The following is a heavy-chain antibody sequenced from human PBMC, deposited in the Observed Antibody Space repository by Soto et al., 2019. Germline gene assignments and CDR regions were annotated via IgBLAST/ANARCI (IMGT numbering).Heavy chain of an antibody. CDR1: GFTFSSYG. Sequence: QVQLVESGGGVVQPGRSLRLSCAAYGFTFSSYGMHWVRQAPGKGLEWVAVIWYDGSNKYYADSVKGRFTISRDNSKNTLYLQMNSLRAEGTAVYYCAARVGATLDYWGQGTLVTVSS. J-gene: IGHJ4*02. D-gene: IGHD1-26*01. CDR3: AARVGATLDY. CDR2: IWYDGSNK. V-gene: IGHV3-33*01.